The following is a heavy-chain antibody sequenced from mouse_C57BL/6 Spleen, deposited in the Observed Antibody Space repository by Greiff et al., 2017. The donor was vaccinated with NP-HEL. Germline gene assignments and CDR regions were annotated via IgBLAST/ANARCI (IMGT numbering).Heavy chain of an antibody. CDR3: AIYYGNYGYFDV. CDR1: GYTFTSYW. D-gene: IGHD2-1*01. J-gene: IGHJ1*03. Sequence: VQLQQSGAELVMPGASVKLSCKASGYTFTSYWMHWVKQRPGQGLEWIGEIDPSDSYTNYNQKFKGKSTLTVDKSSSTAYMQLSSLTSEDSAVYYCAIYYGNYGYFDVWGTGTTVTVSS. V-gene: IGHV1-69*01. CDR2: IDPSDSYT.